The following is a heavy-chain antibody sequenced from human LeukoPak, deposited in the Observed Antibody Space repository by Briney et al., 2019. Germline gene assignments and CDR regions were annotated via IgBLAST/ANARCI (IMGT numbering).Heavy chain of an antibody. CDR1: GGSISSSSYY. J-gene: IGHJ6*03. V-gene: IGHV4-61*01. D-gene: IGHD1-26*01. Sequence: SETLSLTCTVSGGSISSSSYYWSWIRQPPGKGLEWIGYIYYSGSTNYNPSLKSRVTISVDTSKNQFSLKLSSVTAADTAVYYCARVGGNYYYYYYMDVWGKGTTVTVSS. CDR3: ARVGGNYYYYYYMDV. CDR2: IYYSGST.